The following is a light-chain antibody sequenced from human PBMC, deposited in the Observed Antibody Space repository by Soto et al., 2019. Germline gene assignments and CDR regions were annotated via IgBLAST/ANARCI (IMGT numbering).Light chain of an antibody. V-gene: IGLV1-44*01. J-gene: IGLJ2*01. Sequence: QSVLTQPPSASGTPGQRVTISCSGSSSSIGSNTVNWYQQLPGTPPKLLIYSIIQRPSGVPDRFSGSKSGTSASLAISGLQSEDEADYYCAAWDDSLNGVVFGGGTKVTVL. CDR3: AAWDDSLNGVV. CDR2: SII. CDR1: SSSIGSNT.